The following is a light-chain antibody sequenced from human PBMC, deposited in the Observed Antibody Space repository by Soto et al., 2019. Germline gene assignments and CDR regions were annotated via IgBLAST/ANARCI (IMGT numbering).Light chain of an antibody. CDR1: QSLNSW. J-gene: IGKJ2*01. CDR3: QQYKTYS. V-gene: IGKV1-5*03. Sequence: DIQMTQSPSTLSASVGDRVSITCRASQSLNSWLAWYQQKPGKAPKLLIYKTSTFESGVPSRFSGSGSGTEFTLTISNLQPDDFATYYCQQYKTYSFGQGTKLE. CDR2: KTS.